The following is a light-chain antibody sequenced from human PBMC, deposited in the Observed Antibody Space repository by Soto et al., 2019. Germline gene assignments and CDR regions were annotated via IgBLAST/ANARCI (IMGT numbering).Light chain of an antibody. CDR3: QQYGSSPIT. Sequence: EVVMTQSPATLSVSPGERATLSCRASQSVSSYLAWYQQKPGQAPRLLIYGASSRATGIPDRFSGSGSGTDFTLTISRLEPEDVAVYYCQQYGSSPITFGQGTRLEIK. CDR2: GAS. CDR1: QSVSSY. V-gene: IGKV3-20*01. J-gene: IGKJ5*01.